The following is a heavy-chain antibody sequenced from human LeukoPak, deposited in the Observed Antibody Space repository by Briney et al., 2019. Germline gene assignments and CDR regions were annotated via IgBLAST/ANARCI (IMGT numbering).Heavy chain of an antibody. CDR1: GGSISSFY. Sequence: PSETLSLTCTVSGGSISSFYWSWFRQPAGKGLEWIGRIYSSGSTNYNPSLKSRLTMSVGTSKNQFSLRLSSVTAADTAVYYCARVLGWAGFDYRGQGTLVTVSS. J-gene: IGHJ4*02. CDR3: ARVLGWAGFDY. CDR2: IYSSGST. D-gene: IGHD6-19*01. V-gene: IGHV4-4*07.